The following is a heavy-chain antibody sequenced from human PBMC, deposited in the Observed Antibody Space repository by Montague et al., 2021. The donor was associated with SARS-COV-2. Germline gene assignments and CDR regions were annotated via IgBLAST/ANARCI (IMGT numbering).Heavy chain of an antibody. V-gene: IGHV4-4*02. CDR1: GASISSNTW. Sequence: SETLSLTCGVSGASISSNTWWNWVRQSPGKGLEWIGEVLYTDYTXYHPSLKSRLTISLDKSKNQVSLRLTSVTAADTAVYYCATVARGCSATSCYLSSWGPGTLVTVSS. J-gene: IGHJ4*02. CDR2: VLYTDYT. D-gene: IGHD2-2*01. CDR3: ATVARGCSATSCYLSS.